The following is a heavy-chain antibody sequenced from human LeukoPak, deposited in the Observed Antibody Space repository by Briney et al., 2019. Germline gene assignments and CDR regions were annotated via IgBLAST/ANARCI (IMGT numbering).Heavy chain of an antibody. D-gene: IGHD4-17*01. CDR2: IHNGDSA. CDR1: GFSVSSNY. J-gene: IGHJ5*02. V-gene: IGHV3-66*01. Sequence: QPGGSLRLSCAASGFSVSSNYMAWVRQTLGKGLEWLSVIHNGDSAYYADTVRGRSTISREISKNTWYLQMNSMRAEDTALYYCASLTTVLDPWGQGTLVTVSS. CDR3: ASLTTVLDP.